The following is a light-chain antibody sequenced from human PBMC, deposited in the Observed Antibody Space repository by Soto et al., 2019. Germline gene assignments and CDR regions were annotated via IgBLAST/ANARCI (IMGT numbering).Light chain of an antibody. J-gene: IGLJ2*01. V-gene: IGLV2-14*02. Sequence: QSALTQPASVSGSPGQSITISCTGTGSALVNYNLVSWYQQPPGQAPRLVIYESTKRPSGVSDRFSGFKSANTAYLTISGVQPEDEADYHCSSYTTIKTVVFGGGTKLTVL. CDR2: EST. CDR1: GSALVNYNL. CDR3: SSYTTIKTVV.